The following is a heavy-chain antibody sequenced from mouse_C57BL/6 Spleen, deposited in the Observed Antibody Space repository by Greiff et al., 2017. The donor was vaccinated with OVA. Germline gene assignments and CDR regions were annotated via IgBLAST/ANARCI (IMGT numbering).Heavy chain of an antibody. CDR2: ISYDGSN. J-gene: IGHJ2*01. D-gene: IGHD2-5*01. CDR1: GYSITSGYY. Sequence: VQLQQSGPGLVKPSQSLSLTCSVTGYSITSGYYWNWIRQFPGNKLEWMGYISYDGSNNYNPSLKNRISITRDTSKNQFFLKLNSVTTEDTATYYCAVYYSKNYFDYWGQGTTLTVSS. V-gene: IGHV3-6*01. CDR3: AVYYSKNYFDY.